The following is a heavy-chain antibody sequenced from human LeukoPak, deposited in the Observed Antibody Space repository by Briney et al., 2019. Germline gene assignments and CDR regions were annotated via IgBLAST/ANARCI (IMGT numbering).Heavy chain of an antibody. CDR2: IYYSGNT. CDR3: ARAARNSKGVDF. Sequence: SETLSLTCTVSGGSISSGDYYWSWIRQPPGKGLEWIGYIYYSGNTYYNPSLKSRLTISVDTSKNQFSLKLSAVTAADTAVYYCARAARNSKGVDFWGQGTLVTVSS. D-gene: IGHD1-14*01. CDR1: GGSISSGDYY. V-gene: IGHV4-30-4*08. J-gene: IGHJ4*02.